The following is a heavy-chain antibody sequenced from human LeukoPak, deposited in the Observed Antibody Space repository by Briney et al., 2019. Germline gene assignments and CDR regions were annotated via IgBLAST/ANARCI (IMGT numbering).Heavy chain of an antibody. CDR1: GGSISSSSFY. CDR3: ARLSPWEPDY. CDR2: IYYSGST. J-gene: IGHJ4*02. D-gene: IGHD1-26*01. V-gene: IGHV4-61*05. Sequence: SETLSLTCTVSGGSISSSSFYWGWVRQPPGKGLEWIGYIYYSGSTNYNPSLKSRVTISVDTSKNQFSLKLSSVTAADTAVYYCARLSPWEPDYWGQGTLVTVSS.